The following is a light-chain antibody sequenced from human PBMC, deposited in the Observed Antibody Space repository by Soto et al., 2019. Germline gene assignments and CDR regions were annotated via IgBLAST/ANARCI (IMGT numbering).Light chain of an antibody. CDR3: QQRSDWPLT. CDR1: QSVSSQ. Sequence: EIVLTQSPATLSLSPGERATLSCRASQSVSSQLAWYQQKPGRAPRLLIYEASNRATGIPARFSGSGSGTDFTLTISSLEPEDFALYYCQQRSDWPLTFGGGTQVEIK. V-gene: IGKV3-11*01. J-gene: IGKJ4*01. CDR2: EAS.